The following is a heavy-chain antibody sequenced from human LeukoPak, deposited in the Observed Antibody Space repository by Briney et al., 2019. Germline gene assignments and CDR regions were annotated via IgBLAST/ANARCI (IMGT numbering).Heavy chain of an antibody. CDR1: GFIFSTYG. Sequence: GGSLRLSCVASGFIFSTYGMSWVRQAPGRGLEWVSALSGRGGSTYYADSVKGRFTISRDNSKNTLYLQMNSLRAEDTAIYYCAKRVAYNSGYYFDYWGQGTLVTVSS. CDR2: LSGRGGST. V-gene: IGHV3-23*01. D-gene: IGHD6-19*01. CDR3: AKRVAYNSGYYFDY. J-gene: IGHJ4*02.